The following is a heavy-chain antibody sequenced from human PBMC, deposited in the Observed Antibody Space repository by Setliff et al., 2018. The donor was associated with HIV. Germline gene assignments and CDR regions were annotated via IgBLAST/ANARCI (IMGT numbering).Heavy chain of an antibody. V-gene: IGHV3-21*01. D-gene: IGHD3-10*01. Sequence: GSLRLSCAASGFTFSSYSMNWVRQAPGKGLEWVSSISSSSSYIYYADSMRGRFTFSRDNAKNSLYLQMNSLRAEDTAVYYCARGRGFGESGYSYYYMDVWGKGTTVTVSS. J-gene: IGHJ6*03. CDR2: ISSSSSYI. CDR3: ARGRGFGESGYSYYYMDV. CDR1: GFTFSSYS.